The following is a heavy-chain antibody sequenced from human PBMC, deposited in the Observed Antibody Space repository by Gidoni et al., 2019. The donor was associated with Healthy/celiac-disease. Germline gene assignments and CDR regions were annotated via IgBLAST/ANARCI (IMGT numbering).Heavy chain of an antibody. CDR2: IYHSGST. J-gene: IGHJ4*02. V-gene: IGHV4-30-2*01. CDR3: ARGLLWFGELSGFDY. D-gene: IGHD3-10*01. Sequence: QLQLQESGSGLVKPSQTLSLTCAVAGGSISSGGYSWSWIRQPPGKGLEWIGYIYHSGSTDYNPSLKSRVTISVDRSKNQFSLKLSSVTAADTAVYYCARGLLWFGELSGFDYWGQGTLVTVSS. CDR1: GGSISSGGYS.